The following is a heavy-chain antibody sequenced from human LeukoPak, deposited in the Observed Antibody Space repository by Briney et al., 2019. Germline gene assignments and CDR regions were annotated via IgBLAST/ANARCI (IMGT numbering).Heavy chain of an antibody. Sequence: PSETLSLTCTASGDSMSSMFYYWSWIRQPAGKGLEWIGRIYTSGSTNYNPSLKSRVTMSVDTSKNQFSLKLSSVTAADTAVYYCASTPQQLDYFDYWGQGTLVTVSS. CDR1: GDSMSSMFYY. CDR2: IYTSGST. V-gene: IGHV4-4*07. CDR3: ASTPQQLDYFDY. D-gene: IGHD6-13*01. J-gene: IGHJ4*02.